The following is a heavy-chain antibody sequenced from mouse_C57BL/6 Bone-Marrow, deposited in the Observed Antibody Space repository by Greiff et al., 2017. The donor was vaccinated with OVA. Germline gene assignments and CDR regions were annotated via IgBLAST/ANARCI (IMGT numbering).Heavy chain of an antibody. CDR1: GYTFTSYG. J-gene: IGHJ4*01. V-gene: IGHV1-81*01. D-gene: IGHD2-4*01. CDR3: ARWGDYDGVPYAMDY. Sequence: QVQLKESGAELARPGASVKLSCKASGYTFTSYGISWVKQRTGQGLEWIGEIYPRSGNTYYNEKFKGKATLTADKSSSTAYMELRSLTSEDSAVYFGARWGDYDGVPYAMDYWGQGTSVTVSS. CDR2: IYPRSGNT.